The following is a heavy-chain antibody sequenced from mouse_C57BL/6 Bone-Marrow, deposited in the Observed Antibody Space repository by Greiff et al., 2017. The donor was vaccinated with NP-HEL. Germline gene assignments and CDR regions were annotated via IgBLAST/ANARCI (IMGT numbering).Heavy chain of an antibody. V-gene: IGHV1-5*01. CDR1: GYTFTSYW. J-gene: IGHJ2*01. CDR2: IYPGNSDT. CDR3: TRAGGSSPRDY. Sequence: EVQLQQSGTVLARPGASVKMSCKTSGYTFTSYWMHWVKQRPGQGLEWIGDIYPGNSDTSYIQKFKGKAKLTAVTSASTPYMELSSLTKEYSAVYSYTRAGGSSPRDYWGQGTTLTVSS.